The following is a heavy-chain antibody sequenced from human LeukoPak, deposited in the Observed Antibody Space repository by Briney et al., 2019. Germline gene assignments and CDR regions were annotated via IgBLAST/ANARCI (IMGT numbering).Heavy chain of an antibody. CDR3: AREGDYGSGGYSTFDY. V-gene: IGHV4-59*01. Sequence: SGTLSLTCTVSGGSISGYYWSWIRQPPGKGLEWIGYISYTGSTKYNPSLESRVTISVDTSKKQFALNLSSVTAADTAVYYCAREGDYGSGGYSTFDYWGQGTLVTVSS. CDR2: ISYTGST. D-gene: IGHD3-22*01. CDR1: GGSISGYY. J-gene: IGHJ4*02.